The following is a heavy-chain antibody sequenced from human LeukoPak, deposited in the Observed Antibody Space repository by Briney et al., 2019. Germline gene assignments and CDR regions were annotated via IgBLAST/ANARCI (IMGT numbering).Heavy chain of an antibody. D-gene: IGHD5-12*01. CDR1: GFTFSSYW. CDR3: ATLMRGPTGYSGYGGEDY. Sequence: GGSLRLSCAASGFTFSSYWMSWVRQAPGKGLEWVSNITQDGGAKYYVDSVKGRFTISRDNSKNTLYLQMNSLRAEDTAVYYCATLMRGPTGYSGYGGEDYWGQGTLVTVSS. CDR2: ITQDGGAK. V-gene: IGHV3-7*03. J-gene: IGHJ4*02.